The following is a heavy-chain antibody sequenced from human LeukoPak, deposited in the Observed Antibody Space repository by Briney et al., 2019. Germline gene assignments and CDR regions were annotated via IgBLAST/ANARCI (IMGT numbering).Heavy chain of an antibody. CDR2: IYHSGST. CDR3: ARVPENDAFDI. J-gene: IGHJ3*02. Sequence: PSETLSLTCTVSGYSISSGYYWGWIRQPPGKGLEWIGSIYHSGSTYYNPSLKSRVTISVDTSKNQFSLKLSSVTAADTAVYYCARVPENDAFDIWGQGTMVTVSS. V-gene: IGHV4-38-2*02. CDR1: GYSISSGYY.